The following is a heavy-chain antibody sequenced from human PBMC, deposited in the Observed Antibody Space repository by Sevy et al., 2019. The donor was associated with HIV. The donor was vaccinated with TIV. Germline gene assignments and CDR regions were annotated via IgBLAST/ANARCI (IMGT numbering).Heavy chain of an antibody. D-gene: IGHD2-15*01. CDR1: GFSFDTSGVG. Sequence: SGPTLVKPTQTLTLTCTFSGFSFDTSGVGVAWIRQPPGKALEWLALIYWNDDDRYGPSLKSRVTITKDTSKNQVVLXMTIMGTRDRGDYFGVHGRGYCSGGSCRYGDAFDIWGQGTMVTVSS. V-gene: IGHV2-5*01. J-gene: IGHJ3*02. CDR3: VHGRGYCSGGSCRYGDAFDI. CDR2: IYWNDDD.